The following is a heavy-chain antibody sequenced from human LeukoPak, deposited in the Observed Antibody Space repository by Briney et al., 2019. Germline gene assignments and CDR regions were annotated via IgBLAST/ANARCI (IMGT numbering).Heavy chain of an antibody. CDR2: IYYSGST. V-gene: IGHV4-39*02. D-gene: IGHD3-10*01. J-gene: IGHJ6*02. Sequence: PSETLSLTCTVSGGSISSSSYYWGWIRQPPGKGLEWIGSIYYSGSTYYNPSLKSRVTISVDTSKNQFSLKLSSVTAADTAVYYCARDSPGGYYYYGMDVWGQGTTVTVSS. CDR3: ARDSPGGYYYYGMDV. CDR1: GGSISSSSYY.